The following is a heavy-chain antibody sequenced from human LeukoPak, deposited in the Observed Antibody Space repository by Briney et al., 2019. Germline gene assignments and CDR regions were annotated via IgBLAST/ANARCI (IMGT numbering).Heavy chain of an antibody. CDR1: GYSFTSYY. J-gene: IGHJ4*02. CDR3: ARTANSGTYSFDADYFDY. Sequence: AASVKVSCKASGYSFTSYYMHWVRQAPGQGLEWMGIINPSGGSTNYAQKFQDRVTMTRDTSTSTVYMELRSLRSDDSAVYYCARTANSGTYSFDADYFDYWGQGTLVTVSS. CDR2: INPSGGST. V-gene: IGHV1-46*01. D-gene: IGHD1-26*01.